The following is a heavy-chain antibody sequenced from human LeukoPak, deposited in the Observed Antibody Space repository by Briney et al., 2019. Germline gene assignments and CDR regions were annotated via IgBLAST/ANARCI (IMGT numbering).Heavy chain of an antibody. D-gene: IGHD4-17*01. CDR3: ARTNPVYGDYDY. CDR1: GFTVTDNY. V-gene: IGHV3-53*01. CDR2: IYPDGRT. Sequence: GGSLRLSCAVSGFTVTDNYMSWVRQAPGKRLQWVSVIYPDGRTYYADSVKGRFTISRDISRNTLLLQMNSLRPDDTAVHYCARTNPVYGDYDYWGQGTLVTVSS. J-gene: IGHJ4*02.